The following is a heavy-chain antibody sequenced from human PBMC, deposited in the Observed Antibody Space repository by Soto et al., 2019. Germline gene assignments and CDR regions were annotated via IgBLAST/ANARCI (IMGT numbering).Heavy chain of an antibody. D-gene: IGHD2-15*01. CDR1: GGSISSYY. CDR3: ARHKYCSGGSCLYYFDY. J-gene: IGHJ4*02. V-gene: IGHV4-59*08. CDR2: IYYSGST. Sequence: SETLSLTCTVSGGSISSYYWSWIRQPPGKGLEWIGYIYYSGSTNYNPSLKSRVTISVDTSKNQFSLKLSSVTAADTAVYYCARHKYCSGGSCLYYFDYWGQGTLVTVSS.